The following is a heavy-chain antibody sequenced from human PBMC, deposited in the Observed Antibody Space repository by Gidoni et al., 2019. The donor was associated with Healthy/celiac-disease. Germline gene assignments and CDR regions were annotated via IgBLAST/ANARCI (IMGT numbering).Heavy chain of an antibody. V-gene: IGHV3-9*01. Sequence: EVRLVESGGGLVQPGRSLRLSCAASGFTFDDYAMHWVRQAPGKGLEWVSGISWNSGSIGFADSVKGRFTISRDNAKNSLYLQMNSLRAEDTALYYCAKGMWQWLVPLDYWGQGTLVTVSS. D-gene: IGHD6-19*01. CDR1: GFTFDDYA. CDR2: ISWNSGSI. J-gene: IGHJ4*02. CDR3: AKGMWQWLVPLDY.